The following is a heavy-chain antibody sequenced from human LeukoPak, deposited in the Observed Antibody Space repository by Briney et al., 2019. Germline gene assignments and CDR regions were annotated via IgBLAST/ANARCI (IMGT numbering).Heavy chain of an antibody. D-gene: IGHD6-19*01. Sequence: SETLSLTCSVSGGSISRYYGRCIRRPPGKGVEWLGYFYYGGSPNYNPSLKSRVTISVATTKNQSPLKLSSVTAADTAVYYCAREGIAVAPFFDYWGQGTLVTVSS. CDR3: AREGIAVAPFFDY. V-gene: IGHV4-59*01. J-gene: IGHJ4*02. CDR1: GGSISRYY. CDR2: FYYGGSP.